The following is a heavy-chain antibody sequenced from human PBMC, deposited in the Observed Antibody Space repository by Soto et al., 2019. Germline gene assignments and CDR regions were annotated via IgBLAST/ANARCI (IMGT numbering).Heavy chain of an antibody. V-gene: IGHV1-8*01. D-gene: IGHD4-17*01. Sequence: QVQLVQSGAEVKTPGASVKVSCKASGYIFTNYDMNWVRQATGQGLEYFGWINPNSGNTGDVQKFQGRVTMTRKTYITTAYMQLNSLRSEDTAVYYCARGILYGVYSRWFDSWGQGTLGTVSS. J-gene: IGHJ5*01. CDR3: ARGILYGVYSRWFDS. CDR2: INPNSGNT. CDR1: GYIFTNYD.